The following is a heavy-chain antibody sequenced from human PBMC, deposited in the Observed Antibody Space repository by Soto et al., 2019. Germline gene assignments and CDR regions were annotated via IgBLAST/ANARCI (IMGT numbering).Heavy chain of an antibody. V-gene: IGHV3-30-3*01. CDR1: GFTFSSYA. J-gene: IGHJ6*02. Sequence: PGGSLRLSCAASGFTFSSYAMHWVRQAPGKGLEWVAVISYDGSNKYYADSVKGRFTISRDNSKNTLYLQMNSLRAEDTAVYYCAREFSSTSYYYYYGMDVWGQGTTVTVSS. D-gene: IGHD2-2*01. CDR3: AREFSSTSYYYYYGMDV. CDR2: ISYDGSNK.